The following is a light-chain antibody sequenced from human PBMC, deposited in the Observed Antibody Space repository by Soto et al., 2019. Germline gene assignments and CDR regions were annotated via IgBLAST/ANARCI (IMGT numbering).Light chain of an antibody. J-gene: IGLJ1*01. CDR3: ISYAGSNLLYV. Sequence: QSALTQPPSSNGSPGQAVTISCTGTSSDVGGYNYVSWYQQHPGKAPKLMIYEVSKRPSGVPDRFSGSKSGNTASLTVSGLQAEDEADYYCISYAGSNLLYVFGTGTKVTVL. CDR1: SSDVGGYNY. CDR2: EVS. V-gene: IGLV2-8*01.